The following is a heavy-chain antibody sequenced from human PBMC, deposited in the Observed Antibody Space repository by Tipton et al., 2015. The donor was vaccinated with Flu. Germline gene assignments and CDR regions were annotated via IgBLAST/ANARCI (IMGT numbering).Heavy chain of an antibody. D-gene: IGHD2-2*01. V-gene: IGHV4-59*12. Sequence: TLSLTCTVSGGSIGSYYWNWIRQPPGKGLEWIGYIYNSQYTKYNPSLKSRVTISVGTSKKQFSLQLRSVTAADTAVYYCARDPSLGMPDFFDYWGQGTLVTASS. CDR1: GGSIGSYY. J-gene: IGHJ4*02. CDR2: IYNSQYT. CDR3: ARDPSLGMPDFFDY.